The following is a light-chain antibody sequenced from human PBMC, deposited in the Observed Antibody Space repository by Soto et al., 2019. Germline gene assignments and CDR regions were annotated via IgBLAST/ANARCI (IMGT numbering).Light chain of an antibody. CDR2: AAS. CDR3: QQYNNWPLT. Sequence: EIVTTQSPATLSVSPGDRVTLSCRASQSVRSNLAWYQQRPGQAPRLLIYAASTRATGVPARFSGSGSGTEFTLTISSLQSEDVAVYWCQQYNNWPLTFGPGTRLEIK. V-gene: IGKV3D-15*01. J-gene: IGKJ5*01. CDR1: QSVRSN.